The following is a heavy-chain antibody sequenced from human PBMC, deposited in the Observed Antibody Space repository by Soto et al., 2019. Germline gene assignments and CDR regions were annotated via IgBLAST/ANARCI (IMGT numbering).Heavy chain of an antibody. CDR2: ISSSSSTI. D-gene: IGHD2-15*01. CDR1: GFTFSSYS. V-gene: IGHV3-48*01. J-gene: IGHJ6*03. Sequence: GGSLRLSCAASGFTFSSYSMNWVRQAPGKGLEWVSYISSSSSTIYYADSVKGRFTISRDNAKNSLYLQMNSLRAEDTAVYYCAREWVVVVVAATTLEQYYYYYMDVWGKGTTVTVSS. CDR3: AREWVVVVVAATTLEQYYYYYMDV.